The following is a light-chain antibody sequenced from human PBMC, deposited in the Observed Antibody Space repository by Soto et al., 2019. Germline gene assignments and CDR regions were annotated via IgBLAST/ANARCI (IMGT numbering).Light chain of an antibody. CDR3: AAWDDSLNGLV. CDR2: NNN. Sequence: QSVLTQPPSASGTPGQKVTISCSGSSSNIGPNAVNWYQQLPGTAPKLLLYNNNQRPSGVSDRVSGSKSGTSASLAISGLQSDEEAEYHCAAWDDSLNGLVFGTGTKLTVL. CDR1: SSNIGPNA. J-gene: IGLJ1*01. V-gene: IGLV1-44*01.